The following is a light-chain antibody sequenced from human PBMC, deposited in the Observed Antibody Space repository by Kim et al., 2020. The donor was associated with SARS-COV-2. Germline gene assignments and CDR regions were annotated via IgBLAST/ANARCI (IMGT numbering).Light chain of an antibody. CDR2: DAS. Sequence: PGERATLSCRASQNIGNWLAWYQQKSGQAPRLFIYDASTRATGVPARFSGSWSGTDFTLTISSLEPEDFAVYYCQQRRTWPLTFGGGTKL. CDR1: QNIGNW. CDR3: QQRRTWPLT. V-gene: IGKV3-11*01. J-gene: IGKJ4*01.